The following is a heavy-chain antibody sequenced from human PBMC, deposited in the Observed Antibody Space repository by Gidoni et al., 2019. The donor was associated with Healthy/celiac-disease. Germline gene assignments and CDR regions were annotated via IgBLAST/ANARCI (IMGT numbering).Heavy chain of an antibody. Sequence: EVQLVESGGGLVQPGGSLRLSCAASGFPFSSYWMSWVRQAPGKGLEWVANIKQDGSEKYYVDSVKGRVTISRDNAKNSLYLQMNSLRAEDTAVYYCARDHPDSSGYYYYYYMDVWGKGTTVTVSS. CDR3: ARDHPDSSGYYYYYYMDV. D-gene: IGHD3-22*01. J-gene: IGHJ6*03. CDR1: GFPFSSYW. V-gene: IGHV3-7*03. CDR2: IKQDGSEK.